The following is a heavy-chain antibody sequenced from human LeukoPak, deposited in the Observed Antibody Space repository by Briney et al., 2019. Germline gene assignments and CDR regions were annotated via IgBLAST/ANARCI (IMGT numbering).Heavy chain of an antibody. J-gene: IGHJ5*02. V-gene: IGHV1-2*02. CDR1: VYGFIHGY. D-gene: IGHD1-1*01. CDR2: MNPHSGAT. CDR3: ATSSTVTHTRDH. Sequence: ASVTVSFTSSVYGFIHGYFNWVRQAPGQGLEWMGWMNPHSGATNYAQRFQGRISMDASFDTAYIELSRLTSDDTAVYYCATSSTVTHTRDHWGQGTLVTVSS.